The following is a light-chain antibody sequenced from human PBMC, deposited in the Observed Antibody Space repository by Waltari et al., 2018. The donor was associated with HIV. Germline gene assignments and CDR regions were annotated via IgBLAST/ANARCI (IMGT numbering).Light chain of an antibody. Sequence: DILLTQSPVTLSLSPGERATVSCRASQGVSTFLAWYQQKPGQAPRLLMYNSSVRAKGISARFSASGSGTDFTLTITSLDPEDFAVYYCQQRGNWPITFGQGTRLEVK. CDR1: QGVSTF. J-gene: IGKJ5*01. CDR3: QQRGNWPIT. CDR2: NSS. V-gene: IGKV3-11*01.